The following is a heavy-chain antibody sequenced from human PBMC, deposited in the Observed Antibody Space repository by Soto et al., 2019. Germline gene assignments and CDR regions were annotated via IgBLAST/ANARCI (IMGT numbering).Heavy chain of an antibody. CDR2: ISGSGANT. J-gene: IGHJ4*02. V-gene: IGHV3-23*01. CDR1: GFTFSSYA. D-gene: IGHD3-16*01. CDR3: AKRPLRIITFAY. Sequence: HPGGSLRLSCAASGFTFSSYAMSWVRRAPGKGLEWVSTISGSGANTFYADSVKGRFTISRDNSKNTLYPQMNSLRAEDTAVYYCAKRPLRIITFAYWGQGTLVTVSS.